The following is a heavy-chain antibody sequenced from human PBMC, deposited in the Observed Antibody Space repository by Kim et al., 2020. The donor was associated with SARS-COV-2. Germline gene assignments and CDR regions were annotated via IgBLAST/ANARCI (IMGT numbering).Heavy chain of an antibody. J-gene: IGHJ6*02. V-gene: IGHV3-48*02. CDR1: GFTFSSYS. CDR2: ISSSSTI. D-gene: IGHD4-17*01. Sequence: GGSLRLSCAASGFTFSSYSMNWVRQAPGKGLEWVSYISSSSTIYYADSVKGRFTISRDNAKNSLYLQMNSLRDEDTAVYYCAKHYGRASYYYYGMDVWGQGTTVTVSS. CDR3: AKHYGRASYYYYGMDV.